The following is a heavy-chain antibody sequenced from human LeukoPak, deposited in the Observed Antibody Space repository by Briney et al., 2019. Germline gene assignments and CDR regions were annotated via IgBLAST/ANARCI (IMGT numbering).Heavy chain of an antibody. CDR2: ISSSSSNI. CDR3: ARSDFFRLPSYMDV. J-gene: IGHJ6*03. CDR1: GFTLSSYG. D-gene: IGHD3-3*01. Sequence: PGGSLRLSCAASGFTLSSYGMNWVRQPPGKGLEWVSYISSSSSNINYADSVKGRFTISRDNAKNSLYLQMNSLRAEDTAVYYCARSDFFRLPSYMDVWGKGTTVTVSS. V-gene: IGHV3-48*01.